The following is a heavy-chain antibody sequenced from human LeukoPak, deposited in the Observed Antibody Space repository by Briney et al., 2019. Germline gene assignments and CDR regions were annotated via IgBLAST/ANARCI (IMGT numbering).Heavy chain of an antibody. CDR2: ITHSGSAM. CDR1: GFIFSDYY. CDR3: ARAGSSGWFNLGGSWFDP. Sequence: GGSLRNSGAASGFIFSDYYLGWISQAPGRGLGWVSYITHSGSAMFYADSVKGRFTISRDNAKNSLYLQMNSLRADDTAVYYCARAGSSGWFNLGGSWFDPCGQGTVVTVSS. D-gene: IGHD6-19*01. J-gene: IGHJ5*02. V-gene: IGHV3-11*04.